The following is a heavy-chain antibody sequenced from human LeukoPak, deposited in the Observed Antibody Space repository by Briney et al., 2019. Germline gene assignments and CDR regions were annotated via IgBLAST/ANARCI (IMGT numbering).Heavy chain of an antibody. Sequence: GGSLRLSCAASGFSFSTYSMNWVRQAPGKGLQWVSYISSGSSAIYYTDSVKGRFTITRDDAKNSVYLQMNSLRTEDKAVYYCGTGDPRFDYWGQGILVTVSS. CDR3: GTGDPRFDY. J-gene: IGHJ4*02. CDR1: GFSFSTYS. V-gene: IGHV3-48*01. CDR2: ISSGSSAI. D-gene: IGHD1-14*01.